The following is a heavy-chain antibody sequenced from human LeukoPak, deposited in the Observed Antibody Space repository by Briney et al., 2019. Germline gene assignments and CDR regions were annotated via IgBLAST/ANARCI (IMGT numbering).Heavy chain of an antibody. CDR1: GFTFSSYG. V-gene: IGHV3-33*01. CDR3: ARGGSGSYSNDY. CDR2: IWYDGSNK. J-gene: IGHJ4*02. D-gene: IGHD3-10*01. Sequence: GRSLRLSCAASGFTFSSYGMHWVRQAPGKGLEWVAVIWYDGSNKCYADSVKGRFTISRDNSKNTLYLQMNSLRAEDTAVYYCARGGSGSYSNDYWGQGTLVTVSS.